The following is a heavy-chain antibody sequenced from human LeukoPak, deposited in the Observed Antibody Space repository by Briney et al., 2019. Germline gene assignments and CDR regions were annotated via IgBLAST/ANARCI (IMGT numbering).Heavy chain of an antibody. V-gene: IGHV3-48*04. Sequence: QPGGSLRLSCAASGFTFSDYSMNWVRQAPGKGLEWISYVGISSGNTKYADSVKGRFTISGDSVKNSVFLQMNSLRVEDTAVYYCARDHRYAFDNWGQGTLVTVSS. CDR2: VGISSGNT. D-gene: IGHD5-12*01. CDR3: ARDHRYAFDN. CDR1: GFTFSDYS. J-gene: IGHJ4*02.